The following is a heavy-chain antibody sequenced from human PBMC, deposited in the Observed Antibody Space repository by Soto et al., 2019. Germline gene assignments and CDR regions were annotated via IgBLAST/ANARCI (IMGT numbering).Heavy chain of an antibody. J-gene: IGHJ4*02. Sequence: GESLKISCKASGYSFTSFWIAWVRQMPGKGLEWMGIIYPDDSDIKYSPSFQGQVTISADKSLSTAYLQWSSLQASDTAIYYCARGDRGEYWGQGTLVTVSS. D-gene: IGHD2-21*02. CDR1: GYSFTSFW. V-gene: IGHV5-51*01. CDR3: ARGDRGEY. CDR2: IYPDDSDI.